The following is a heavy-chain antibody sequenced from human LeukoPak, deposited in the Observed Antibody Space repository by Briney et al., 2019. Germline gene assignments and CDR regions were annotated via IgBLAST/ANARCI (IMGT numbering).Heavy chain of an antibody. CDR2: ISYDGSNK. Sequence: PGGSLRLSCAASGFTFSSYAMHWVRQAPGKGLEWVAVISYDGSNKYYADSVNGRFTISRDNSKNTLYLQMNSLRAEDTAVYYCAREGIQLWLVGMDVWGQGTTVTVSS. J-gene: IGHJ6*02. D-gene: IGHD5-18*01. V-gene: IGHV3-30-3*01. CDR1: GFTFSSYA. CDR3: AREGIQLWLVGMDV.